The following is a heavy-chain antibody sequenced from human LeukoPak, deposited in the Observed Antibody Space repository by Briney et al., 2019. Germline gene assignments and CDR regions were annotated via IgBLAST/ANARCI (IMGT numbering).Heavy chain of an antibody. J-gene: IGHJ5*02. D-gene: IGHD3-10*01. Sequence: SETLSLTCAVPGGSISSSNWWSWVRQPPGKGLEWIGEIYHSGSTNYNPSLKSRVTISVDKSKNQFSLKLSSVTAADTAVYYCAREEAYGSGRGWFDPWGQGTLVTVSS. CDR3: AREEAYGSGRGWFDP. CDR2: IYHSGST. V-gene: IGHV4-4*02. CDR1: GGSISSSNW.